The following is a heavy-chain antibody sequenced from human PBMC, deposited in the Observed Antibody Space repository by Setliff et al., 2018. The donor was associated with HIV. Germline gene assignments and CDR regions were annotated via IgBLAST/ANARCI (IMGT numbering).Heavy chain of an antibody. V-gene: IGHV4-39*07. CDR2: VYYSGIT. D-gene: IGHD3-10*01. CDR1: GGSIIDSRYF. Sequence: SETLSLTCTVSGGSIIDSRYFWGWIRQPPGKGLEWIGSVYYSGITYYSSSLKSRVTVSVDTSRIQFSLKLTSVTAADTAVYYCARVLSSGSYYKYYYYMDVWGKGTTVTVSS. CDR3: ARVLSSGSYYKYYYYMDV. J-gene: IGHJ6*03.